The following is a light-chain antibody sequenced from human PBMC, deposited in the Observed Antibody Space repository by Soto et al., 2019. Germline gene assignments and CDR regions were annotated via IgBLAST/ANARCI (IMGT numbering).Light chain of an antibody. V-gene: IGLV2-23*03. J-gene: IGLJ2*01. CDR3: CSYAGISTFVV. Sequence: QSALTQPACVSGSPGQSITISCTGTSSDVGTYNLVSWYQQHPGKAPKLMIYEGSKRPSGVSNRFSGSKSGNTASLTISGLQAEDEADYYCCSYAGISTFVVFGGGTKLTVL. CDR2: EGS. CDR1: SSDVGTYNL.